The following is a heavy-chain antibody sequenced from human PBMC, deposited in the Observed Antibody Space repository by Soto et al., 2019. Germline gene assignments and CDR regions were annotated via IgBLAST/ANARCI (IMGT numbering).Heavy chain of an antibody. J-gene: IGHJ4*02. CDR1: GFTFSSYA. D-gene: IGHD6-13*01. V-gene: IGHV3-23*01. Sequence: GGSLRLSCAASGFTFSSYAMHWVRQAPGKGLEWVSAISGSGGSTYYADSVKGRFTISRDNSKNTLYLQMNSLRAEDTAVYYCAKGTISSSWYFDYWGQGTLVTVSS. CDR3: AKGTISSSWYFDY. CDR2: ISGSGGST.